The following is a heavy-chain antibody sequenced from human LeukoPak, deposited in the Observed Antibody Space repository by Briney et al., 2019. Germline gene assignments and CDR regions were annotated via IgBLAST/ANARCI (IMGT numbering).Heavy chain of an antibody. V-gene: IGHV3-30*03. CDR2: MSSDGSNK. CDR1: GFTFSSYS. CDR3: ASEMGSPPTDY. D-gene: IGHD2-8*01. J-gene: IGHJ4*02. Sequence: GGSLRLSCAASGFTFSSYSMNWVRQAPGKGLQWVAVMSSDGSNKYYADSVKGRFTISRDNSKNTVYLQMNSLRPEDTAVYYCASEMGSPPTDYWGQGTLVTVSS.